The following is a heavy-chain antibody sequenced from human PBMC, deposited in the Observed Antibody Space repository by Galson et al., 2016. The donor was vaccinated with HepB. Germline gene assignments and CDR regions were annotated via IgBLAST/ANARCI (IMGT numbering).Heavy chain of an antibody. Sequence: LRLSCAASGFTFSSYGMHWVRQAPGKGLEWVAVIWYDGSNKYYADSVKGRFTISRDDSKNTLFLQMNSLRAEDTAVYYCAKQTYRGGSPCLFDYWGQGTLVTVSS. J-gene: IGHJ4*02. CDR3: AKQTYRGGSPCLFDY. CDR2: IWYDGSNK. CDR1: GFTFSSYG. D-gene: IGHD2-15*01. V-gene: IGHV3-33*06.